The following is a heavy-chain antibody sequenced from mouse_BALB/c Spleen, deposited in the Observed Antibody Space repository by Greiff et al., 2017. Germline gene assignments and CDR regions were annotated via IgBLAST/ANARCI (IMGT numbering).Heavy chain of an antibody. CDR2: INPSNGRT. Sequence: VQLQQSGAELVKPGASVKLSCKASGYTFTSYYMYWVKQRPGQGLEWIGEINPSNGRTNYNEKFKSKATLTVDKSSSTAYMQLSSLTSEDSAVYYCASYGSSYWFAYWGQGTLVTVSA. J-gene: IGHJ3*01. D-gene: IGHD1-1*01. CDR1: GYTFTSYY. V-gene: IGHV1S81*02. CDR3: ASYGSSYWFAY.